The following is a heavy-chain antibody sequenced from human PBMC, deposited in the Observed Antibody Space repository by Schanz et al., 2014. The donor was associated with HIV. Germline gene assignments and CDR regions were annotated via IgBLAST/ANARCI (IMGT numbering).Heavy chain of an antibody. CDR1: GFTFKSYA. CDR3: AKAKGSYSATTFYFDF. V-gene: IGHV3-23*01. J-gene: IGHJ4*02. D-gene: IGHD1-26*01. CDR2: VIGSGVRT. Sequence: EVQLLESGGGLVQAGGSLRLSCAASGFTFKSYAMSWVRQAPGRGLEWVSTVIGSGVRTIYADSVKGRFTISRDNSKNTLSLHMNSLRVEDTAVYYCAKAKGSYSATTFYFDFWGQGTLVTVSS.